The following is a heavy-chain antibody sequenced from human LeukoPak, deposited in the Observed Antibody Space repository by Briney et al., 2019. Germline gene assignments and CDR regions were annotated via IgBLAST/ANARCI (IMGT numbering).Heavy chain of an antibody. D-gene: IGHD2-2*01. CDR1: GGSLNPHY. J-gene: IGHJ6*03. Sequence: SDTLSLPCTLSGGSLNPHYGSCPPKPPGKALVCIGYLYYSGIHNHNPSLKSRLTMSVDTSMNQFSLRLSSVTAADTAVYYCARLGRHQLPGLTYNYHDIEVWGRGTTVTVSS. CDR2: LYYSGIH. V-gene: IGHV4-59*08. CDR3: ARLGRHQLPGLTYNYHDIEV.